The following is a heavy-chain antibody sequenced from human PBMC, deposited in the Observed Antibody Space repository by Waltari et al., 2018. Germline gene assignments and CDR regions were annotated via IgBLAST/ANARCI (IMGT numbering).Heavy chain of an antibody. D-gene: IGHD3-22*01. V-gene: IGHV4-59*08. J-gene: IGHJ4*02. CDR3: ARLPTKYYDSLGWGFFDQ. CDR1: GDFPSDDH. CDR2: LRNSGGT. Sequence: HVQLQESGPGLVKPSETLSLTCTVPGDFPSDDHWTWIRQAPGKGLEWIAYLRNSGGTECTPSLQSRVTVAAVTSKKQFSLRLTSVTAADTATYYCARLPTKYYDSLGWGFFDQWGQGILVTVSS.